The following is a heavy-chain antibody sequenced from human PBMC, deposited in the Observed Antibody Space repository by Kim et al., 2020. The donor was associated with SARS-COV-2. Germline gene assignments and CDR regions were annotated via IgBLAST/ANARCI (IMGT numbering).Heavy chain of an antibody. V-gene: IGHV4-39*01. CDR1: GGSISSSSYY. D-gene: IGHD1-26*01. J-gene: IGHJ3*02. CDR2: IYYSGST. CDR3: ARRSVGKATWKWELPRSVAFDI. Sequence: SETLSLTCTVSGGSISSSSYYWGWIRQPPGKGLEWIGSIYYSGSTYYNPSLKSRVTISVDTSKNQFSLKLSSVTAADTAVYYCARRSVGKATWKWELPRSVAFDIWGQGTMVTVSS.